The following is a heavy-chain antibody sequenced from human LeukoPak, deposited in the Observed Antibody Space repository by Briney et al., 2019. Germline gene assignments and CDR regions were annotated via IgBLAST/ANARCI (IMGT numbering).Heavy chain of an antibody. CDR1: GITFSAYA. J-gene: IGHJ4*02. V-gene: IGHV3-21*01. Sequence: GGSLRLSCAASGITFSAYAMSWVRQAPGKGLEWVSSISSSSSYIYYADSVKGRFTISRDNAKNSLYLQMNSLRAEDTAVYYCTNSGYDEEDYWGQGTLVTVSS. CDR2: ISSSSSYI. D-gene: IGHD5-12*01. CDR3: TNSGYDEEDY.